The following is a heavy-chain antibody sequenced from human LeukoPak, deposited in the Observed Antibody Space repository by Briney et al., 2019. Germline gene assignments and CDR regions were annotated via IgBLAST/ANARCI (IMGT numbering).Heavy chain of an antibody. Sequence: GGSLRLSCAASGFTFSSYEMNWVRQAPGKGLEWVSYISSSGSTIYYADSVKGRFTISRDNAKNSLYLQMNSLRAEDTAVYYCAREVYGDYGRYYYYYMDVWGKGTTVTISS. CDR2: ISSSGSTI. CDR1: GFTFSSYE. J-gene: IGHJ6*03. V-gene: IGHV3-48*03. CDR3: AREVYGDYGRYYYYYMDV. D-gene: IGHD4-17*01.